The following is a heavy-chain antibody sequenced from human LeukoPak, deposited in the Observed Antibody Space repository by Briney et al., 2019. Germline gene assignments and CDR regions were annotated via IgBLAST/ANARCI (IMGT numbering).Heavy chain of an antibody. CDR3: ARHYSIVVVPTAPVSNWFDP. J-gene: IGHJ5*02. V-gene: IGHV4-4*02. CDR2: IYHSGST. D-gene: IGHD2-2*01. Sequence: SETLSLTCAVSGGSINSSNWWSWVRQPPGKGLEWIGEIYHSGSTNYNPSLKSRVTISVDKSKNQFSLKLSSVTAADTAVYYCARHYSIVVVPTAPVSNWFDPWGQGTLVTVSS. CDR1: GGSINSSNW.